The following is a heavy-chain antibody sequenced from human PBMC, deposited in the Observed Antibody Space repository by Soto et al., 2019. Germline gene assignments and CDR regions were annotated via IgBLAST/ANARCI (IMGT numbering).Heavy chain of an antibody. CDR2: IGRRSDI. V-gene: IGHV3-21*01. CDR1: GFSFSTYS. J-gene: IGHJ6*02. Sequence: GGSLRLSCGASGFSFSTYSMHWVRQAPGKGLEWVSSIGRRSDIYYADSVKGRFTVSRDNAKNSVSLQMNSLRDEDTAVYYCAREETAWPLAYGLDVWGQGTTVTVS. CDR3: AREETAWPLAYGLDV. D-gene: IGHD2-21*02.